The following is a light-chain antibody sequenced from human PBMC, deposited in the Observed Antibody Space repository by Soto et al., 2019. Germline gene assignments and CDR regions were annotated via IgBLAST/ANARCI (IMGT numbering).Light chain of an antibody. CDR2: GAA. CDR3: QQYGSSPPKT. CDR1: QRVTSY. J-gene: IGKJ4*01. V-gene: IGKV3-20*01. Sequence: EIVLTQSPATLSLSPGERATLSCRARQRVTSYLAWYQQKPGQAPSLLIYGAASRATGIPDRFSGSGSGTDFTLTISRLEPEDFAVYYCQQYGSSPPKTFGGGTKVDIK.